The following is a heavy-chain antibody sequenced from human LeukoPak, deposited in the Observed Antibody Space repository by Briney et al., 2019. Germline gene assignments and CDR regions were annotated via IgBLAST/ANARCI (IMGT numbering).Heavy chain of an antibody. J-gene: IGHJ4*02. CDR2: IYHSGKT. CDR3: ARSNNFRFDS. V-gene: IGHV4-34*01. D-gene: IGHD2/OR15-2a*01. Sequence: SETLSLTCGVSGGTFSGYYWAWIRQAPRQGLEWIGDIYHSGKTNYNPTLKNRLTISVDTSKNQFSLELASVTAADAAIYFCARSNNFRFDSWGQETLVTVSS. CDR1: GGTFSGYY.